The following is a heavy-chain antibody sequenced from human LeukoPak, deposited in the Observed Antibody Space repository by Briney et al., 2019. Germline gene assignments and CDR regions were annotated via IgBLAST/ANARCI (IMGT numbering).Heavy chain of an antibody. Sequence: ASVKVSCKASGYTFTGYYMHWVRQAPGQGLEWMGWINTNTGNPTYAQGFTGRFVFSLDTSVSTAYLQISSLKAEDTAVYYCARDTAIIVGATGLYYYYYYMDVWGKGTTVTVSS. D-gene: IGHD1-26*01. CDR3: ARDTAIIVGATGLYYYYYYMDV. V-gene: IGHV7-4-1*02. CDR2: INTNTGNP. J-gene: IGHJ6*03. CDR1: GYTFTGYY.